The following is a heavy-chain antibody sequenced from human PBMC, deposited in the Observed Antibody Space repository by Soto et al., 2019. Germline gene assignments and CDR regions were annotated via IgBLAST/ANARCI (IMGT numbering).Heavy chain of an antibody. J-gene: IGHJ4*02. CDR3: AKVRKWELLGYFDY. D-gene: IGHD1-26*01. CDR2: ISYDGSNK. Sequence: GGSLRLSCAASGFTFSSYGMHWVRQAPGKGLEWVAVISYDGSNKYYADSVKGRFTISRDNSKNTLYLQMNSLRAEDTAVYYCAKVRKWELLGYFDYWGQGTRVTVSS. CDR1: GFTFSSYG. V-gene: IGHV3-30*18.